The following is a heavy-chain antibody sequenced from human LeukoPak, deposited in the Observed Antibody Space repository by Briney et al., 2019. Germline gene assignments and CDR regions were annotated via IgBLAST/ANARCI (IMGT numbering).Heavy chain of an antibody. V-gene: IGHV1-18*01. CDR1: GYSFINFG. D-gene: IGHD6-25*01. J-gene: IGHJ6*02. CDR2: ISAYNHNT. CDR3: VRGLKYSSGPGYYGMDV. Sequence: ASVKVSCKASGYSFINFGLSWVRQAPGQGLEWMGWISAYNHNTNYAQKFQGRVTITRDTSASTAYMELSSLRSEDTAVYYCVRGLKYSSGPGYYGMDVWGQGTTVTVSS.